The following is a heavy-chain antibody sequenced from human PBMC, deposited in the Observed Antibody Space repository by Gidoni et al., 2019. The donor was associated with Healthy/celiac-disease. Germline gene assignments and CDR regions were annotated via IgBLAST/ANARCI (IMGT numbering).Heavy chain of an antibody. Sequence: QVQLVESGGGVVQPGRSLRLSCAASGFTFSRYGMHWVRQAPGKGLEWVAVIWYDGSNKYYADSVKGRFTISRDNSKNTLYLQMNSLRAEDTAVYYCARENHYYDFWSDYDYWGQGTLVTVSS. D-gene: IGHD3-3*01. J-gene: IGHJ4*02. CDR2: IWYDGSNK. V-gene: IGHV3-33*01. CDR1: GFTFSRYG. CDR3: ARENHYYDFWSDYDY.